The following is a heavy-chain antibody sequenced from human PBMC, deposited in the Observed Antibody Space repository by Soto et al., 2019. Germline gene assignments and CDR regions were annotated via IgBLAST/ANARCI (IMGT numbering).Heavy chain of an antibody. CDR3: TPDSSAYWNIY. Sequence: SETLSLTCAVYGGSFSGYYWSWIRQPPGKGLEWIGEIKHRGSTNYNPSLKSRVTISVDTSKNQFSLKLSSVTAADTAVYYCTPDSSAYWNIYWGQGTLVTVSS. CDR1: GGSFSGYY. J-gene: IGHJ4*02. CDR2: IKHRGST. D-gene: IGHD3-22*01. V-gene: IGHV4-34*03.